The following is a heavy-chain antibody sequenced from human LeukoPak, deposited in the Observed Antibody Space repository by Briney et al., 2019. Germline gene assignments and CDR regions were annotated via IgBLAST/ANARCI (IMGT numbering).Heavy chain of an antibody. D-gene: IGHD6-19*01. CDR3: ARGLGSGWYKRGMEFDY. CDR1: GYTFTGYY. CDR2: INPNSGGT. V-gene: IGHV1-2*02. Sequence: ASVKISCKASGYTFTGYYMHWVRQAPGQGLEWMGWINPNSGGTNYAQKFQGRVTMTRDTSISTAYMELSRLRSDDTAVYYCARGLGSGWYKRGMEFDYWGQGTLVTVSS. J-gene: IGHJ4*02.